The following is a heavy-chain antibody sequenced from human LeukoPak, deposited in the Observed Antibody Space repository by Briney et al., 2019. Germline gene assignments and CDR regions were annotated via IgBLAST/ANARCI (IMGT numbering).Heavy chain of an antibody. CDR2: INHSGST. D-gene: IGHD6-13*01. V-gene: IGHV4-34*01. J-gene: IGHJ6*03. CDR1: GGSFSGYY. Sequence: SETLSLTCAVYGGSFSGYYWSWMRQPPGKGLEWIGEINHSGSTNYNPSLKSRVTISVDTSKNQFSLKLSSVTAADTAVYYCARGPAPPTRPGIAAAGHYYYYYYYMDVWGKGTTVTVSS. CDR3: ARGPAPPTRPGIAAAGHYYYYYYYMDV.